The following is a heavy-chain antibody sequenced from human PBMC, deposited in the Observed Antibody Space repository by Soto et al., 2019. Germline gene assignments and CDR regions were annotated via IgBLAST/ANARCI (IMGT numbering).Heavy chain of an antibody. CDR2: ISYDGSNK. D-gene: IGHD6-13*01. Sequence: QVQLVESGGGVVQPGRSLRLSCAASGFTFSSYGMHWVRQAPGKGLEWVAVISYDGSNKYYADSVKGRFTISRDNSKNTLYLQMNSLRAEDTAVYYCAKSLWAIAAAGTFDYWGQGTLVTVSS. CDR1: GFTFSSYG. V-gene: IGHV3-30*18. J-gene: IGHJ4*02. CDR3: AKSLWAIAAAGTFDY.